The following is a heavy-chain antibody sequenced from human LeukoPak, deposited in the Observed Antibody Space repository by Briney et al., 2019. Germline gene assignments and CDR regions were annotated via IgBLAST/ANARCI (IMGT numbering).Heavy chain of an antibody. J-gene: IGHJ4*02. CDR1: GFTFSSYG. D-gene: IGHD6-6*01. CDR2: ISYDGSNK. CDR3: ARDPGYSSSSGGDY. V-gene: IGHV3-30*03. Sequence: PGGSLRLSCAASGFTFSSYGMHWVRQAPGKGLEWVAVISYDGSNKYYADSVKGRFTISRDNSKNTLYLQMNSLRAEDTAVYYCARDPGYSSSSGGDYWGQGTLVTVSS.